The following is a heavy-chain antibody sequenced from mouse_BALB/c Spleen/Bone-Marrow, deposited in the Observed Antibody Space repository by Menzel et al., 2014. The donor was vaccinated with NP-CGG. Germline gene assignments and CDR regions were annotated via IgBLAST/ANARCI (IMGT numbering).Heavy chain of an antibody. CDR2: MTYSGST. CDR3: ARDYYGSSYFDF. J-gene: IGHJ2*01. CDR1: GSSITSDYA. Sequence: EVQLQESGPGLVKPSQSLSLTCTVTGSSITSDYAWNWIRQFPGTKLEWMGYMTYSGSTSYNPSLKSRISITRDTSKNQFFLHLNSVTAEDTATYFCARDYYGSSYFDFWGQGTTLTVSS. V-gene: IGHV3-2*02. D-gene: IGHD1-1*01.